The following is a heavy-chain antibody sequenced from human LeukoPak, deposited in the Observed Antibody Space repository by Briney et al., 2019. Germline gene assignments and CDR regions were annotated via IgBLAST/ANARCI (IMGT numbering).Heavy chain of an antibody. CDR1: GFTFTSSA. V-gene: IGHV1-58*02. J-gene: IGHJ4*02. D-gene: IGHD5-18*01. CDR3: AADGTQLWSPALEY. Sequence: GASVKVSCKASGFTFTSSAMQWVRQARGQRLEWIGWIVVGSGNTNYAQKFQERVTITRDMSTSTAYMELSSLRSEDTAVYYCAADGTQLWSPALEYWGQGTLVTVSS. CDR2: IVVGSGNT.